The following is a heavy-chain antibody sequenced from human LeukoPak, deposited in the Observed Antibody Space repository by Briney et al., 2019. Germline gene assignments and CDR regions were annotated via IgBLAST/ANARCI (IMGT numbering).Heavy chain of an antibody. CDR1: GGSISSYY. D-gene: IGHD3-3*01. J-gene: IGHJ4*02. CDR3: ARSGYYDFWSGYYVY. V-gene: IGHV4-59*01. CDR2: IYYSGSV. Sequence: RPSETLSLTCSVPGGSISSYYWSWLRQPPGKGLEWIGYIYYSGSVNYNPSLKGRVTMSADASNNQFSLNLTSVTAADTAVYFCARSGYYDFWSGYYVYWGQGTLVTVSS.